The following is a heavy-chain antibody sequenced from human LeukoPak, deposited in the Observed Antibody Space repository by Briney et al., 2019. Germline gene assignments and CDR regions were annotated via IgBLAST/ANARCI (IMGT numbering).Heavy chain of an antibody. V-gene: IGHV1-2*06. J-gene: IGHJ4*02. CDR3: ARDQGSLTRSWYTGY. CDR1: GYTFTGYH. D-gene: IGHD6-13*01. Sequence: ASVKVSCKASGYTFTGYHIHWVRQAPGQGLEWMGRINPNTGETNFAQKFQGRVTMTRDTSITTAFMELSSLRPDDTAVYFCARDQGSLTRSWYTGYWGQGNQVTVSS. CDR2: INPNTGET.